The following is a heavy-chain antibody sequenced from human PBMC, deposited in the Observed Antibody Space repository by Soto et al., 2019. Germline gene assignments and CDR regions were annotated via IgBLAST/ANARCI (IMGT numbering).Heavy chain of an antibody. Sequence: QVQLQQWGAGLLKPSETLSLTCAVYGGSFSGYYWSWIRQPPGKGLEWIGEINHSGSTNYNPSLKSRVTISVDTSKNQFSLKLSSVTAADTAVYYCARFYSYGLPRFDYWGQGTLVTVSS. CDR1: GGSFSGYY. CDR3: ARFYSYGLPRFDY. J-gene: IGHJ4*02. V-gene: IGHV4-34*01. CDR2: INHSGST. D-gene: IGHD5-18*01.